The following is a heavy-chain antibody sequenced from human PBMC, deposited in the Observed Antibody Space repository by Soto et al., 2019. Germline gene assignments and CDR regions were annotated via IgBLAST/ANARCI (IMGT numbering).Heavy chain of an antibody. CDR2: IYYSGST. J-gene: IGHJ5*02. CDR1: GGSISSYY. V-gene: IGHV4-59*01. CDR3: ARDLTGNLDP. D-gene: IGHD1-20*01. Sequence: QAQLQESGPGLVKPSETLSLTCTVSGGSISSYYWSWIRQPPGKGLEWIGYIYYSGSTNYNPSLKSRVTISVDTSKNQFSLKLSSVTAADTAVYYCARDLTGNLDPWGQGTLVTVSS.